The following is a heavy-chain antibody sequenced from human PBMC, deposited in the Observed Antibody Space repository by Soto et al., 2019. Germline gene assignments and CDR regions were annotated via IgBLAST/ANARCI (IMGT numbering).Heavy chain of an antibody. CDR3: GRADGSGYFLDY. V-gene: IGHV4-31*03. CDR1: GGSISSGGYY. CDR2: IYYSGST. D-gene: IGHD3-10*01. J-gene: IGHJ4*02. Sequence: QVQLQESGPGLVKPSQTLSLTCTVSGGSISSGGYYWSWIRQHPGKGLEWIGYIYYSGSTYYNPSLKSRGTISVDTSKDQFSLKLSSVAGADTAVDYRGRADGSGYFLDYWGQGTLVTVFS.